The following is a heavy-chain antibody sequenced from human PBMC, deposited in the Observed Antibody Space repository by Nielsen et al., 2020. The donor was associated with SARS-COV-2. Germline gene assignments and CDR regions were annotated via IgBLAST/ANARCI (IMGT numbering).Heavy chain of an antibody. CDR2: ISYDGSNK. CDR3: AKDWTAIVVVPSGGVDY. Sequence: GGSPRLSCPASGFTFSTYGMHWVRQAPGKGLEWVAAISYDGSNKYYVDSVKGRFTISRDNSKNTLYLQMSSLREEDTAVYYCAKDWTAIVVVPSGGVDYWGQGTLVTVSS. V-gene: IGHV3-30*18. D-gene: IGHD2-15*01. J-gene: IGHJ4*02. CDR1: GFTFSTYG.